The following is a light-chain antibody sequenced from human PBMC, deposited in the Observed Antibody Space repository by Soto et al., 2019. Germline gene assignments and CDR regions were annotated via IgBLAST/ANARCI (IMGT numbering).Light chain of an antibody. J-gene: IGLJ2*01. CDR3: AAWADSLSGVV. Sequence: QSALTQPPSASGTPGQRVTISCSGSSSNIGSNYVYWYQQLPGTAPKLLIYRNNQRPSGVPDRFSGSKSGTSASLAISGLRSEDEADYYYAAWADSLSGVVFGGGTKLTVL. CDR1: SSNIGSNY. V-gene: IGLV1-47*01. CDR2: RNN.